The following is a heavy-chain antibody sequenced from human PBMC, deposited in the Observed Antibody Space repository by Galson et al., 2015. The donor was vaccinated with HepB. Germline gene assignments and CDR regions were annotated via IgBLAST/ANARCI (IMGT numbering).Heavy chain of an antibody. Sequence: CAISGDSVSSNSAAWNWIRQSPSRGLGWLGRTYYRSKWYNDYAVSVKSRITINPDTSKNQFSLQLNSVTPEDTAVYYCARAPLSGGGYSSGWHAFDIWGQGTMVTVSS. CDR1: GDSVSSNSAA. J-gene: IGHJ3*02. CDR2: TYYRSKWYN. D-gene: IGHD6-19*01. CDR3: ARAPLSGGGYSSGWHAFDI. V-gene: IGHV6-1*01.